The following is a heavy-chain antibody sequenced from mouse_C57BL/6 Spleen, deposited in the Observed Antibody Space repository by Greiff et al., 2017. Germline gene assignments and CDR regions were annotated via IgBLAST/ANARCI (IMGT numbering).Heavy chain of an antibody. Sequence: VQLQQSGAELVRPGASVTLSCKASGYTFTDYEMHWVKQTPVHGLEWIGAIDPETGGTAYNQKFKGKAILTADKSSSTAYMELRSLTSEDSAVYYCTRGGYDYEPLFDYWGQGTTLTVSS. J-gene: IGHJ2*01. V-gene: IGHV1-15*01. CDR3: TRGGYDYEPLFDY. CDR1: GYTFTDYE. D-gene: IGHD2-4*01. CDR2: IDPETGGT.